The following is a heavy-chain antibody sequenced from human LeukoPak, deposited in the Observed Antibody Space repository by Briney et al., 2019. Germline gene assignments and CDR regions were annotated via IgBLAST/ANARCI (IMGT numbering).Heavy chain of an antibody. CDR1: GGSFSGYY. J-gene: IGHJ3*02. CDR3: ARGRYYYGSGSYAFDI. Sequence: SETLSLTCAVYGGSFSGYYWSWIRQPPGKGLEWIGYIYSSGSTNYNPSLKSRVTISVDTSKNQFSLKLSSVTAADTAVYYCARGRYYYGSGSYAFDIWGQGTMVTVSS. V-gene: IGHV4-59*01. D-gene: IGHD3-10*01. CDR2: IYSSGST.